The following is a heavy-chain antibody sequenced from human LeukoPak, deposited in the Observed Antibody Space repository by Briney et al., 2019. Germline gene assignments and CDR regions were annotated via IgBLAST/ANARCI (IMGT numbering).Heavy chain of an antibody. CDR3: ARGTATIWEQFDY. CDR2: ISYDGSNK. CDR1: GFTFSSYA. V-gene: IGHV3-30*04. Sequence: PGGSLRLSCAASGFTFSSYAMHWVRQAPGKGLEWVAVISYDGSNKYYADSVKGRFTISRDNSKNTLYLQMNSLRAEDTAVYYCARGTATIWEQFDYWGQGTLVTVSS. D-gene: IGHD5-24*01. J-gene: IGHJ4*02.